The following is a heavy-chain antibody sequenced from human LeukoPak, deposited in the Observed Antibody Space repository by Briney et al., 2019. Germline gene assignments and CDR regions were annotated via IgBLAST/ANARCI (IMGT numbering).Heavy chain of an antibody. J-gene: IGHJ5*02. V-gene: IGHV1-18*01. CDR2: ISAYNGNT. Sequence: GASVKVSCKASGYTFTSYGISWVRQASGQGLEWMGWISAYNGNTNYAQKLQGRVTMTTDTSTSTAYMELRSLRSDDTAVYYCARALYYYGSGSYRSAWFDPWGQGTLVTVSS. CDR3: ARALYYYGSGSYRSAWFDP. D-gene: IGHD3-10*01. CDR1: GYTFTSYG.